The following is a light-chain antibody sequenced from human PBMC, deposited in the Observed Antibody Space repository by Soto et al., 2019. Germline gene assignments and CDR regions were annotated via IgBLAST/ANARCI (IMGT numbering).Light chain of an antibody. CDR2: GAS. CDR1: QSVSSN. CDR3: QHYNNWPRT. V-gene: IGKV3-15*01. Sequence: EIVMTQSPATLSVSPGERATLSCRASQSVSSNLAWYQQKPGQAPRLLIYGASTRATGIPARFSGSGSGTEFTLTISSRQSEDFAVYYCQHYNNWPRTFGQGPRWTSN. J-gene: IGKJ1*01.